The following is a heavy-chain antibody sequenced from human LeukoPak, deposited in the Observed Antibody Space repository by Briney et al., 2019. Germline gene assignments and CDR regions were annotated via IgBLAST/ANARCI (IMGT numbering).Heavy chain of an antibody. CDR3: ARKTPITMVRGVTPQTKARSRQYHYGMDV. Sequence: SETLSLTCAVYGGSFSGYYWSWIRQPPGKGLEWIGEINHSGSTNYNPSLKSQVTISVDTSKNQFSLKLSSVTAADTAVYYCARKTPITMVRGVTPQTKARSRQYHYGMDVWGQGTTVTVSS. J-gene: IGHJ6*02. CDR1: GGSFSGYY. V-gene: IGHV4-34*01. D-gene: IGHD3-10*01. CDR2: INHSGST.